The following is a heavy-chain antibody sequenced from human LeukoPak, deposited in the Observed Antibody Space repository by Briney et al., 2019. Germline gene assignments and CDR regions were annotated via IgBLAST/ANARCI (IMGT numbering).Heavy chain of an antibody. V-gene: IGHV4-39*02. Sequence: SETLSLTCTVSGGSISSSSYYWGWIRQPPGKGLEWIGSFYYSGSTYYNPSLKSRVTISVDTSKNRFSLKLSSVTAADTAVYYCVGDYYGSGSYLPFDYWGQGTLVTVSS. J-gene: IGHJ4*02. CDR3: VGDYYGSGSYLPFDY. CDR1: GGSISSSSYY. CDR2: FYYSGST. D-gene: IGHD3-10*01.